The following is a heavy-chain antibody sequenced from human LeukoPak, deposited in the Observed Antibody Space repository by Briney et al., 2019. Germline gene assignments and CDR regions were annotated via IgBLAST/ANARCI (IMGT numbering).Heavy chain of an antibody. CDR1: GGSISNGDYS. D-gene: IGHD3-10*01. CDR2: VYHGRNT. CDR3: ARAPMAIDY. J-gene: IGHJ4*02. V-gene: IGHV4-30-2*01. Sequence: PSQTLSLTCAVSGGSISNGDYSWSWIRQPPGKGLEWIGFVYHGRNTYYNPSLKSRVTISVDTSKNQFSLKLSSVTAADTAVYYCARAPMAIDYWGQGTLVTVSS.